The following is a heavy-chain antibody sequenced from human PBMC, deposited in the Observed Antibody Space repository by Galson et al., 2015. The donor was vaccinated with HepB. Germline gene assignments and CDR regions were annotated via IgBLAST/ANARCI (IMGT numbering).Heavy chain of an antibody. D-gene: IGHD4-17*01. CDR1: GYTLTELS. V-gene: IGHV1-24*01. CDR2: FDPEDGET. CDR3: ATGGADHYGYYRHFDY. J-gene: IGHJ4*02. Sequence: SVKVSCKVSGYTLTELSMHWVRQAPGKGLEWMGGFDPEDGETIYAQKFQGRVTMTEDTSTDTAYMELSSLRSEDTAVYYCATGGADHYGYYRHFDYWGQGTLVTVSS.